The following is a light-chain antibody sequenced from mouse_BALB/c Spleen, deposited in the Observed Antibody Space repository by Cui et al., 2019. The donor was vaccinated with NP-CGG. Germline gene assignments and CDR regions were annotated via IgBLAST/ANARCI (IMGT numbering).Light chain of an antibody. J-gene: IGLJ1*01. CDR2: GTN. CDR3: ALWYSNHWV. V-gene: IGLV1*01. Sequence: AVVTQESALTTSPGETVTLTCRSSTGAVITSNYANWVQEKPAHLFTGLIGGTNNRAPGVPARFSGSLIGDKAALTITGAQTEDEAIYFCALWYSNHWVFGGGTKLTVL. CDR1: TGAVITSNY.